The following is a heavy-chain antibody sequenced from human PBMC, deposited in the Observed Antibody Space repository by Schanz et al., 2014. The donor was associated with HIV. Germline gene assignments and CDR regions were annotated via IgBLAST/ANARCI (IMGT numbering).Heavy chain of an antibody. Sequence: EVQLLESGGGLVLPGGSLRLSCAASGFTFSSYAMTWVRQAPGKGLDWVSTISGSDGDTYYADSVKGRFTISRDNSRNALYLHMNSLRADDTAIYYCVKAYSSGFSGAGSWGQGALVTVSS. CDR2: ISGSDGDT. V-gene: IGHV3-23*01. J-gene: IGHJ5*02. D-gene: IGHD5-18*01. CDR1: GFTFSSYA. CDR3: VKAYSSGFSGAGS.